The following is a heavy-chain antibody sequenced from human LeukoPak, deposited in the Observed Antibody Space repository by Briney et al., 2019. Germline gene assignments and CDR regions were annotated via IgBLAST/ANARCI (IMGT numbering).Heavy chain of an antibody. CDR1: GFSFSNYA. CDR2: IKSEAAGGTT. Sequence: PGGSLRLSCAASGFSFSNYAMSWVRQAPGKGLEWVGRIKSEAAGGTTDYAAPVKGRFTVSRDDSKNTLYLQMNSLKTEDTAVYYCTTDGYFDSSGYYYPHDYWGQGTLVTVSS. D-gene: IGHD3-22*01. CDR3: TTDGYFDSSGYYYPHDY. V-gene: IGHV3-15*01. J-gene: IGHJ4*02.